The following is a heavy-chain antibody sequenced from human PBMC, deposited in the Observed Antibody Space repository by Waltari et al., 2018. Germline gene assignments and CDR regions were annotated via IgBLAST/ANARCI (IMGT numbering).Heavy chain of an antibody. V-gene: IGHV1-2*06. CDR1: GYTFTGYY. Sequence: QVQLVQSGAEVKKPGASVKVSCKASGYTFTGYYLHWVLQAPGQGLEWMGRINPNSGGQNYAQKFQGRYTMTRDTSISTAYMELSRLRSDDTAVYYCARGYSSSSLRMEYWGQGTLVTVSS. CDR2: INPNSGGQ. J-gene: IGHJ4*02. CDR3: ARGYSSSSLRMEY. D-gene: IGHD6-6*01.